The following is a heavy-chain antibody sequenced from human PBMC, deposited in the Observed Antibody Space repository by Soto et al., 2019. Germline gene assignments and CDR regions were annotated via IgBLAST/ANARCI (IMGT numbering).Heavy chain of an antibody. V-gene: IGHV4-39*07. J-gene: IGHJ6*02. D-gene: IGHD4-4*01. CDR2: IYFSGST. CDR3: ARMKRGHRYSNPSYYYYGMDV. Sequence: NPSETLSLTCTVFGGSISSRLYYWDWIRQPPGKGLEWIGIIYFSGSTYYNPSRKRRVTISVDTSKNQFSLKLSSVTAADTAVYYCARMKRGHRYSNPSYYYYGMDVWGQGTTVTVSS. CDR1: GGSISSRLYY.